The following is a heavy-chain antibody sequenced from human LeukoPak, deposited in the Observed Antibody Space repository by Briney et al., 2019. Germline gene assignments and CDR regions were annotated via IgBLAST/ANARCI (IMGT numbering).Heavy chain of an antibody. CDR1: GGSISRGSYY. CDR2: IYNSGST. V-gene: IGHV4-61*02. CDR3: ARDSGYTASGYVDY. J-gene: IGHJ4*02. Sequence: SETLSLTCIVSGGSISRGSYYWSWIRQPAGKGLEWMGRIYNSGSTNYNPSLKSRVTISTDMSKNQISLKLSSVTAADTAVYYCARDSGYTASGYVDYWGQGTLVTVSS. D-gene: IGHD3-22*01.